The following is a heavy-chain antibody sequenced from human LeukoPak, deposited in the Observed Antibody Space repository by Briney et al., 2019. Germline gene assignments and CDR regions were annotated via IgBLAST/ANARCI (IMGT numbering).Heavy chain of an antibody. Sequence: PSQTLSLTCTVSGGSISSGGYYWSWIRQHPGKGLEWIGYIYYSGSTYYNPSLKSRVTISVDTSKNQFSLKLSSVTAADTAVYYCARAGYRGNLPRGAFDIWGQGTMVTVSS. CDR1: GGSISSGGYY. V-gene: IGHV4-31*03. CDR2: IYYSGST. CDR3: ARAGYRGNLPRGAFDI. J-gene: IGHJ3*02. D-gene: IGHD5-18*01.